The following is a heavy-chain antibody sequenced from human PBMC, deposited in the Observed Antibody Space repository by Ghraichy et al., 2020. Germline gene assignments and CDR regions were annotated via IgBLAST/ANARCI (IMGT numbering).Heavy chain of an antibody. V-gene: IGHV3-30*18. D-gene: IGHD1-26*01. CDR3: AKDWFSGSYHAYYFDY. CDR1: GFTFSSYG. CDR2: ISYDGSNK. Sequence: GGSLRLSCAASGFTFSSYGMHWVRQAPGKGLEWVAVISYDGSNKYYADSVKGRFTICRDNSKNTLYLQMNSLRAEDTAVYYCAKDWFSGSYHAYYFDYWGQGTLVTVSS. J-gene: IGHJ4*02.